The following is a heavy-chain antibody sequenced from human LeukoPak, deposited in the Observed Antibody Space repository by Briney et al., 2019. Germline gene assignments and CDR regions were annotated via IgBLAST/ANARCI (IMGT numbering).Heavy chain of an antibody. CDR3: TKPGSGWNYFDS. D-gene: IGHD6-19*01. CDR2: IRTKANTYAT. V-gene: IGHV3-73*01. Sequence: GGSLRLSCAASGFSFSDSAMHWVHQASGKGLEWVGRIRTKANTYATAYTVSVKGRFTISRDDSKNTAYLQMNSLKTEDTAVYYCTKPGSGWNYFDSWGQGTLVTVSA. CDR1: GFSFSDSA. J-gene: IGHJ4*02.